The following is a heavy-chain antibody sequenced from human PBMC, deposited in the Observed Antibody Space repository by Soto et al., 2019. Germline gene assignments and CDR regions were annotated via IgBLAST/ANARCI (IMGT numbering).Heavy chain of an antibody. CDR2: ISSSSSTI. V-gene: IGHV3-48*01. CDR1: GFTFSSCI. D-gene: IGHD3-16*02. CDR3: AGDCRSFPNMITFGGVIGEFDY. Sequence: PGWSLRLSCAASGFTFSSCIRNWVHKAPGKGLEWVSYISSSSSTIYYADSVKGRFTISRDNAKNSLYLQMNSLRAEDTAVYYCAGDCRSFPNMITFGGVIGEFDYWGQGTLVTVSS. J-gene: IGHJ4*02.